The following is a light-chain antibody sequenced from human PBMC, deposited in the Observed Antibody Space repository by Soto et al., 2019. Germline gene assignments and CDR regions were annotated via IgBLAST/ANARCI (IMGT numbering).Light chain of an antibody. J-gene: IGKJ4*01. CDR3: QHYHSQSIT. V-gene: IGKV1-5*01. Sequence: DILLIQSPATQSASVGDRITITCRASENIFKFLAWYQQRSGSAPNLLIYAASDLEKGVPPRFSGSGSGTEFTLTIDNLKSNDSATYFCQHYHSQSITFGGGTQVDVK. CDR1: ENIFKF. CDR2: AAS.